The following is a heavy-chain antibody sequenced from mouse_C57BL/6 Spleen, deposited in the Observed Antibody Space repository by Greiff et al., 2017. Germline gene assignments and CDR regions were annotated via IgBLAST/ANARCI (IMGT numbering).Heavy chain of an antibody. CDR3: ARGGYY. CDR2: ISYDGSN. Sequence: QSGPGLVKPSQSLSLTCSVTGYSITSGYYWNWIRQFPGNKLEWMGYISYDGSNNYNPSLKNRISITRDTSKNQFFLKLNSVTTEDTATYYCARGGYYWGQGTTLTVSS. J-gene: IGHJ2*01. CDR1: GYSITSGYY. V-gene: IGHV3-6*01.